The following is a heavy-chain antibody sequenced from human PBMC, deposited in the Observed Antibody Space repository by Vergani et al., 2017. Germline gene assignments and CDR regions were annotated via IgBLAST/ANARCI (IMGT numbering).Heavy chain of an antibody. V-gene: IGHV1-69*08. CDR2: IIPILGIA. D-gene: IGHD2-21*02. CDR1: GGTFNSYT. J-gene: IGHJ1*01. CDR3: ARESYCGGDCREYVQH. Sequence: QVQLVQSGAEVKKPGSSVKVSCKASGGTFNSYTISWVRQAPGQGLEWMGRIIPILGIANYAQKFQGRVTITADKSTSTAYMELSSLRSEDTTVYNCARESYCGGDCREYVQHWVQGTLVTVSS.